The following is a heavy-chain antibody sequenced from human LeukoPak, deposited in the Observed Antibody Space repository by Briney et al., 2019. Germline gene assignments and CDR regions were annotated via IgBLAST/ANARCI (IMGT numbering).Heavy chain of an antibody. CDR1: GFIFSNYW. J-gene: IGHJ4*02. D-gene: IGHD6-19*01. CDR2: VNSQGSAT. V-gene: IGHV3-74*01. CDR3: ARARWSSSGWFLGY. Sequence: GGSLRLSCAASGFIFSNYWMHWVRQAPGKGLVWISRVNSQGSATSYTDSVKGRFTISRDNAKDELHLQMDNLTAEDTAVYYCARARWSSSGWFLGYWGRGTRVTVSS.